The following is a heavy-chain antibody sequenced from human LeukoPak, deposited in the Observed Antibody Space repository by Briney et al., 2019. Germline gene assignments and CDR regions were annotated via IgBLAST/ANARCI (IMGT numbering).Heavy chain of an antibody. CDR3: ARETLNVLLYL. V-gene: IGHV1-69-2*01. Sequence: GASVEISCKASGYTFTDYYMHWVQQAPGKGLEWMGRVDPEDGETIYAEKFQGRVTITADTSTDTAYMELNNLRAEDTAVYYCARETLNVLLYLWGQGTLVTVSS. J-gene: IGHJ5*02. CDR1: GYTFTDYY. CDR2: VDPEDGET. D-gene: IGHD3-10*01.